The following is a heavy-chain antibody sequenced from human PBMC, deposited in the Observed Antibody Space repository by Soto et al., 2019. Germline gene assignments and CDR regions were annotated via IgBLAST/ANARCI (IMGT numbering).Heavy chain of an antibody. D-gene: IGHD3-3*01. CDR2: IKSKADGGTT. CDR3: TTGWSSKDY. J-gene: IGHJ4*02. V-gene: IGHV3-15*01. Sequence: EVQLVESGGGLVKPGGALRLSCAASGFIFSNAWMSRVRQAPGKGLEWVGRIKSKADGGTTNYAAPVKGRFNISRDGLKITLYLQMNGLKAEDTAVYYCTTGWSSKDYWGQGTLVTVSS. CDR1: GFIFSNAW.